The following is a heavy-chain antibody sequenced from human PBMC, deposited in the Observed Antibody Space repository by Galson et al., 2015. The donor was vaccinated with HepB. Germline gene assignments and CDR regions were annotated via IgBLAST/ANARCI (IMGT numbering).Heavy chain of an antibody. J-gene: IGHJ6*02. CDR1: GFIFSSHA. CDR2: ISYDGSNK. CDR3: ARDQRFNDFSSAYSTYYYGMDV. V-gene: IGHV3-30*03. Sequence: SLRLSCAASGFIFSSHAMHWVRQAPGKGLEWLAVISYDGSNKYFIDSVKGRFTISRDTSKNIMYLQVNSLRPEDTASYYCARDQRFNDFSSAYSTYYYGMDVWGQGTTVTVSS. D-gene: IGHD3-3*01.